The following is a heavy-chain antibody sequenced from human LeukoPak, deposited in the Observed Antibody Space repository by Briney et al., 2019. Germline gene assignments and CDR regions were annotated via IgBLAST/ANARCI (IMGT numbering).Heavy chain of an antibody. CDR1: GFTFSSYA. V-gene: IGHV3-23*01. D-gene: IGHD3-10*01. Sequence: PPGGSLRLSCAASGFTFSSYAMSWVRQAPGKGLEWVSAISGSGGSTYYADSVKGRFTISRDNSKNTLYLQMNSLRAEDTAVYYCAKRYGSYYYYMDVWGKGTTVTVSS. J-gene: IGHJ6*03. CDR3: AKRYGSYYYYMDV. CDR2: ISGSGGST.